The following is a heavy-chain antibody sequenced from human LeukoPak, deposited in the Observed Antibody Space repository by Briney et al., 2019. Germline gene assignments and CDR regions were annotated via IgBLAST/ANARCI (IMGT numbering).Heavy chain of an antibody. CDR2: IIPILGVA. CDR3: ARATLLLRPPTLNYYYYGMDV. V-gene: IGHV1-69*04. CDR1: GGTFSSYA. D-gene: IGHD3-3*01. Sequence: SVKVSCKASGGTFSSYAISWVRQAPGQGLEWMGRIIPILGVANYAQKFQGRVTITADKSTSTAYMELSSLRSEDTAVYYCARATLLLRPPTLNYYYYGMDVWGQGTTVTVSS. J-gene: IGHJ6*02.